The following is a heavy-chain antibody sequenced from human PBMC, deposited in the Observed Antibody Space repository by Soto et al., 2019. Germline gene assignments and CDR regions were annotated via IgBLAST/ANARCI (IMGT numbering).Heavy chain of an antibody. CDR2: ISYDGSNK. Sequence: QVQLVESGGGVVQPGRSLRLSCAASGFTFSSYGMHWVRQAPGKGLEWVAVISYDGSNKYYADSVKGRFTISRDNSKNTQYQHMNSLSAEDTAVYSCAKGGGTGYPFDSWGQGTLVTVSS. CDR3: AKGGGTGYPFDS. J-gene: IGHJ4*02. D-gene: IGHD3-9*01. CDR1: GFTFSSYG. V-gene: IGHV3-30*18.